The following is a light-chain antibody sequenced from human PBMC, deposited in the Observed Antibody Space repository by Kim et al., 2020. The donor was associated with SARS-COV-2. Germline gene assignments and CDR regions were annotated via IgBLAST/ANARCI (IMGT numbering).Light chain of an antibody. V-gene: IGLV1-51*01. CDR2: DNN. Sequence: GRKVNNCCSGRRSNNGNNYVAWYQELPGTATKRRIYDNNKRTSGIPDRFAGSKSGTSATLGITGLQTGDEADYYCGTWDSRLSGVGFGGGPQLSV. CDR1: RSNNGNNY. CDR3: GTWDSRLSGVG. J-gene: IGLJ2*01.